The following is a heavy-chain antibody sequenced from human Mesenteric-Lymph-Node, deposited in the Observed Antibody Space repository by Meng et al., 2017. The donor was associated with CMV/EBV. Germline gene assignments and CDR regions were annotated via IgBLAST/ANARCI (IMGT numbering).Heavy chain of an antibody. CDR1: GDSVSSGNYY. J-gene: IGHJ4*02. Sequence: SETLSLTCHVSGDSVSSGNYYWSWIRQPPGKGLERIGFGLYSGTTNYNPSLQSRVTMSLDTSTNQFSLQLSSVTAADTAVYYCARGIMVRGVSLFDYWGQGTVVTVSS. CDR3: ARGIMVRGVSLFDY. CDR2: GLYSGTT. D-gene: IGHD3-10*01. V-gene: IGHV4-61*01.